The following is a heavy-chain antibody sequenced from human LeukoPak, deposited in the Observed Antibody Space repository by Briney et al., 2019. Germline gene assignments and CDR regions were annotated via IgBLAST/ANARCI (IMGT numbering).Heavy chain of an antibody. D-gene: IGHD4-17*01. CDR2: ISGSGGTQ. Sequence: GGSLRLSCAASGFTFSSYAMSWVRQAPGKGLEWVSTISGSGGTQYYADSVKGRFTISRDNSKNTLYLQMNSLRAEDTAVYYCARACYGDYVGCFDYWGQGTLVTVAS. CDR3: ARACYGDYVGCFDY. CDR1: GFTFSSYA. V-gene: IGHV3-23*01. J-gene: IGHJ4*02.